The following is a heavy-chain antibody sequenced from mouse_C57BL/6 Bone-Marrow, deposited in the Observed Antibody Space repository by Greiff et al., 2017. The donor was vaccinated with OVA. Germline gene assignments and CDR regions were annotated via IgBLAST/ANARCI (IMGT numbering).Heavy chain of an antibody. CDR1: GYTFTSYW. CDR2: IDPNSGGT. Sequence: VQLQQPGAELVKPGASVKLSCKASGYTFTSYWMHWVKQRPGRGLEWIGRIDPNSGGTKYNEKFKSKATLTVDKPSSTAYMQLSSLTSEDSAVYYCEGTTVVAKGYFDVWGTGTTVTVSS. V-gene: IGHV1-72*01. CDR3: EGTTVVAKGYFDV. D-gene: IGHD1-1*01. J-gene: IGHJ1*03.